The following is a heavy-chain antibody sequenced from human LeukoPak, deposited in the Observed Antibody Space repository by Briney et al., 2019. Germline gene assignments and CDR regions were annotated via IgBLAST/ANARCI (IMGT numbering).Heavy chain of an antibody. V-gene: IGHV3-30*02. CDR1: GFTFSSYG. J-gene: IGHJ4*02. Sequence: GGSLRLSCAASGFTFSSYGMHWVRQAPGKGLEWVAFIRYDGSNKYYADSVKGRFTVSRDNSKNTVYLQMSSLRPEDTAVYYCTREGYYGSGSFPDYWGQGTLVTVSS. CDR2: IRYDGSNK. D-gene: IGHD3-10*01. CDR3: TREGYYGSGSFPDY.